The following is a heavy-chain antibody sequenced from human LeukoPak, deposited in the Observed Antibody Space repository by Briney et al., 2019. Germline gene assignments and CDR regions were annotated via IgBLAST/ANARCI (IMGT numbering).Heavy chain of an antibody. CDR2: FDPEVDET. D-gene: IGHD3/OR15-3a*01. CDR3: ATRDFWTTYYYVAFDN. J-gene: IGHJ4*02. V-gene: IGHV1-24*01. Sequence: ASVRVSCKASGGTFSSYAISWVRQAPGQGLEWMGGFDPEVDETVYALRFQGRVTMTEDTSTDTAYMELSSLRSEDTAVYFCATRDFWTTYYYVAFDNWGQGTLVTVSS. CDR1: GGTFSSYA.